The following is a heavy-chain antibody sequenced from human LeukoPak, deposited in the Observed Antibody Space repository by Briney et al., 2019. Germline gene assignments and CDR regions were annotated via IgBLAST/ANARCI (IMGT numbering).Heavy chain of an antibody. CDR1: GGSISSNNYY. Sequence: SETLSLTCTVSGGSISSNNYYWGWIRQPPGKGLEWIGSIYYIGTTYYNPSLKSRVTISVDMSKNQFSLRLSSVTAADTAVYFCARVPYYYDSSNFHVYYFDYWGQGTLVTVSS. D-gene: IGHD3-22*01. V-gene: IGHV4-39*07. CDR2: IYYIGTT. J-gene: IGHJ4*02. CDR3: ARVPYYYDSSNFHVYYFDY.